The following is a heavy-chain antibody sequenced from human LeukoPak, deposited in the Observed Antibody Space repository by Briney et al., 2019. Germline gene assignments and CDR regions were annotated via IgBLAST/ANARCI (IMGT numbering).Heavy chain of an antibody. V-gene: IGHV4-39*07. CDR2: VYYSGSS. CDR1: GDSITSRSYY. D-gene: IGHD4-11*01. CDR3: ARDSYISYYYYMDV. J-gene: IGHJ6*03. Sequence: SETLSLTCNVSGDSITSRSYYWAWIRQPPGKGLEWIGSVYYSGSSYYSPSLKTRVIISVDTSKKQLSLTLDSVTAADTAVYYCARDSYISYYYYMDVWGRGTSVIVSS.